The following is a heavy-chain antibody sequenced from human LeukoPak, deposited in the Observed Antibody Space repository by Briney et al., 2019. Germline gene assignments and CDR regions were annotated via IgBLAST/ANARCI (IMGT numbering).Heavy chain of an antibody. Sequence: SETLSLTCTVSGGSISSGSYYWSWIRQPPGKGLEWIGYIYYSGSTNYNPSLKSRVTISVDTSKNQFSLKLSSVTAADTAVYYCARDYCSGGSCYWRWFDPWGQGTLVTVSS. CDR2: IYYSGST. CDR3: ARDYCSGGSCYWRWFDP. V-gene: IGHV4-61*01. J-gene: IGHJ5*02. CDR1: GGSISSGSYY. D-gene: IGHD2-15*01.